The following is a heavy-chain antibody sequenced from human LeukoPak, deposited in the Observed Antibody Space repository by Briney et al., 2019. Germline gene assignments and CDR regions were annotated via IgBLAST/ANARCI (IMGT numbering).Heavy chain of an antibody. D-gene: IGHD3-3*01. V-gene: IGHV1-8*01. CDR1: GYTFTSYD. CDR3: ARGRRGVLRFLEWFRIFDY. J-gene: IGHJ4*02. Sequence: ASVKVSCKASGYTFTSYDINWVRQATGQGLEWMGWMNPNSGNTGYAQKFQGRVTMTRNTSISTAYMELSSLRSEDTAVYYCARGRRGVLRFLEWFRIFDYWGQGTLVTVSS. CDR2: MNPNSGNT.